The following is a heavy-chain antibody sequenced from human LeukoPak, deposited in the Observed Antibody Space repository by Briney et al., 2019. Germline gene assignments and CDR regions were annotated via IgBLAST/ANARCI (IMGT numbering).Heavy chain of an antibody. J-gene: IGHJ6*03. Sequence: GESLKISCQGSRYSFTSYWIGWVRQMPGKGLEWMGIIYPGDSDTRYSPSFQGQVTISADKSISTAYLQWSSLKASDIAMYYCTRRPRATGYYMDVWGKGTTVTVSS. CDR2: IYPGDSDT. V-gene: IGHV5-51*01. CDR3: TRRPRATGYYMDV. CDR1: RYSFTSYW.